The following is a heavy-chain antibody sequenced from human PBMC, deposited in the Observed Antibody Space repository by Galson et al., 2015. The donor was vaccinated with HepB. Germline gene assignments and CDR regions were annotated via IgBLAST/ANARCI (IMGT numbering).Heavy chain of an antibody. CDR2: INPSGGST. D-gene: IGHD2-2*01. CDR3: ARESCSSTSCYLGRTVWFDP. J-gene: IGHJ5*02. CDR1: GYTFTSYY. Sequence: SVKVSCKASGYTFTSYYMHWVRQAPGQGLEWMGIINPSGGSTNYAQKFQGRVTMTRDTSISTAYMELSRLRSDDTAVYYCARESCSSTSCYLGRTVWFDPWGQGTLVTVSS. V-gene: IGHV1-2*02.